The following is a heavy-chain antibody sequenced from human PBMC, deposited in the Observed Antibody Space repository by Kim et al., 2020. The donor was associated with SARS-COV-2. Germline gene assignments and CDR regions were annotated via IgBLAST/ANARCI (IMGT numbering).Heavy chain of an antibody. Sequence: SVKVSCKASGGTISSYAISWVRQAPGQGLEWMGGIIPIFGTANYAQKFQGRVTITADESTSTAYMELSSLRSEDTAVYYCASGPGYSYGRLDYWGQGTLVTASS. CDR3: ASGPGYSYGRLDY. J-gene: IGHJ4*02. CDR1: GGTISSYA. CDR2: IIPIFGTA. V-gene: IGHV1-69*13. D-gene: IGHD5-18*01.